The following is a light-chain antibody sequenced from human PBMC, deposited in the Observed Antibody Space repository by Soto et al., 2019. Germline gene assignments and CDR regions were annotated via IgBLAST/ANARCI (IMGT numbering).Light chain of an antibody. Sequence: QSVLTQSPSASASLGASVKLTCTLSSGHISYAIAWHQQQPEKGPRYLMKLNSDGSHSKGDGIPDRFSGSSAGAERYLNVSSLQSEDGADYFCRTWGTGIQVFGGGTKVTVL. CDR3: RTWGTGIQV. V-gene: IGLV4-69*01. CDR2: LNSDGSH. J-gene: IGLJ2*01. CDR1: SGHISYA.